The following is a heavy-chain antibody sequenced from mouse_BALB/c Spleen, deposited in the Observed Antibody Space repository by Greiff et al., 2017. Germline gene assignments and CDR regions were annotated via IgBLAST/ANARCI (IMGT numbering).Heavy chain of an antibody. CDR3: ARDLNYGNYWYFDV. Sequence: EVKLVESGGGLVQPGGSLRLSCAPSGFTFTDYYMSWVRQPPGKALEWLGFIRNKANGYTTEYSASVKGRFTISRDNSQSILYLQMNTLRAEDSATYYCARDLNYGNYWYFDVWGAGTTVTVSS. V-gene: IGHV7-3*02. CDR2: IRNKANGYTT. CDR1: GFTFTDYY. J-gene: IGHJ1*01. D-gene: IGHD2-1*01.